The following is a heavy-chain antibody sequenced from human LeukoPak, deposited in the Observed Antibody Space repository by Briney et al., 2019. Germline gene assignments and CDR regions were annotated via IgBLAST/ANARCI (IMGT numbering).Heavy chain of an antibody. CDR3: ATYRQVLLPFES. J-gene: IGHJ4*02. CDR2: IFPSGGEI. Sequence: GGSLRLSCVASGFTFSTFAMIWDRQPPGKGLEWVSSIFPSGGEIHYADSVRGRFTISRDNSKSTLSLQMNSLRVEDTAIYYCATYRQVLLPFESWGQGTLVTVSS. D-gene: IGHD2-8*02. V-gene: IGHV3-23*01. CDR1: GFTFSTFA.